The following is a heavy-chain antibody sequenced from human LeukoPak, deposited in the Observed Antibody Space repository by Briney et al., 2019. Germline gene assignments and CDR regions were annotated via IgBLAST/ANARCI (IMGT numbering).Heavy chain of an antibody. CDR2: INPNSGGT. J-gene: IGHJ4*02. CDR1: GYTFTDYY. V-gene: IGHV1-2*02. CDR3: AREMTTIENDY. Sequence: GASVKVSCKASGYTFTDYYIHWGRQAPGQGLEWMGRINPNSGGTDYAQKFQGRVTMTRDTSISTAYMELSRLRSDDTAVYYCAREMTTIENDYWGQGTLVTVSS. D-gene: IGHD5-24*01.